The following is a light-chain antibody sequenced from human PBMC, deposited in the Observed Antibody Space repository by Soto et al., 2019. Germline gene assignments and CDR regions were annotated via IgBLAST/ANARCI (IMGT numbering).Light chain of an antibody. J-gene: IGKJ5*01. CDR3: QQGGNWPLT. Sequence: EIVFTQSPSTLSLSPVEGATVSCMASQSVSSHLAWYQQKRGQAPRLLIYDASSRASGIPARFSGRGSGTDFTLTISYLEPEDFAIYYCQQGGNWPLTFGQGTRLEIK. V-gene: IGKV3-11*01. CDR2: DAS. CDR1: QSVSSH.